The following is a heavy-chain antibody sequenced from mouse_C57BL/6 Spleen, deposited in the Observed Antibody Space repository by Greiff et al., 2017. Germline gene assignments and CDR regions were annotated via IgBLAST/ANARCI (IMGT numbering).Heavy chain of an antibody. Sequence: EVQLQQSGPELVKPGASVKISCKASGYTFTDYYMNWVKQSHGKSLEWIGDINPNNGGTSYNQKFKGKATLTVDKSSSTAYMELLSLTSEDSAVYYCARGGYYGGFAYWGQGTLVTVSA. CDR3: ARGGYYGGFAY. CDR2: INPNNGGT. J-gene: IGHJ3*01. V-gene: IGHV1-26*01. CDR1: GYTFTDYY. D-gene: IGHD2-3*01.